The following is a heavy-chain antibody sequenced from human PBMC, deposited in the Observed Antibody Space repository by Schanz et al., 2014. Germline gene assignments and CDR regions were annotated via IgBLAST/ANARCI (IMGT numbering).Heavy chain of an antibody. CDR1: GFTVNTNY. Sequence: EVQLVESGGGLIQPGGSLRLSCAVSGFTVNTNYMSWVRQAPGKGLEWISSMYINSGSTQYADSVKGRFIISRDSSKNTLLMNSLRAEDTAVYFGARDGGRDGYNLAFDVWGQGTLVTVSS. V-gene: IGHV3-53*01. CDR2: MYINSGST. J-gene: IGHJ3*01. D-gene: IGHD5-12*01. CDR3: ARDGGRDGYNLAFDV.